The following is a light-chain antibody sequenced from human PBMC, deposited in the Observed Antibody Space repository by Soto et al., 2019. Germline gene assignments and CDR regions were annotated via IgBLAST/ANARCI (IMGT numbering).Light chain of an antibody. CDR1: QSLTSDY. Sequence: EIVLTQSPGTLSLSPGERATLSCRASQSLTSDYLAWYQQKPGQAPRLLIYDASNRATGIPARFSGSGSGTDFTLTISSLEPEDFAVYYCQQRSNWSFGQGTRLEIK. CDR3: QQRSNWS. J-gene: IGKJ5*01. CDR2: DAS. V-gene: IGKV3-11*01.